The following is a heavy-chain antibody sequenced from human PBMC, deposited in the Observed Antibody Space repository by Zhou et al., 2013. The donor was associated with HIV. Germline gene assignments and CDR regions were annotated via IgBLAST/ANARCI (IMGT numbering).Heavy chain of an antibody. D-gene: IGHD1-20*01. CDR1: EDEDDFTAYNYF. V-gene: IGHV1-18*04. CDR3: ARAITARHYYMDV. Sequence: QVQLVQSGSDVRKPGATVTVSCKADEDEDDFTAYNYFMHWVRQAPGQGLQWMGWISVYSGNTDYAQKFQGRVTLTTDTSTNTAYMELRSLTSDDTATYYCARAITARHYYMDVWGKGTTVTVSS. CDR2: ISVYSGNT. J-gene: IGHJ6*03.